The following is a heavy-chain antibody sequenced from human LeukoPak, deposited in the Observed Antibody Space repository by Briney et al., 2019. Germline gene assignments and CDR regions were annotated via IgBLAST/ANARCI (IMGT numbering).Heavy chain of an antibody. J-gene: IGHJ6*04. CDR2: IIPIFGTA. CDR3: ARVAIAVAGSTYYYYYYGMDV. Sequence: SVKVSCKASGGTFSSYAISWVRQAPEQGLEWMGGIIPIFGTANYAQKFQGRVTITADESTSTAYMELSSLRSEDTAVYYCARVAIAVAGSTYYYYYYGMDVWGKGTTVTVSS. V-gene: IGHV1-69*13. CDR1: GGTFSSYA. D-gene: IGHD6-19*01.